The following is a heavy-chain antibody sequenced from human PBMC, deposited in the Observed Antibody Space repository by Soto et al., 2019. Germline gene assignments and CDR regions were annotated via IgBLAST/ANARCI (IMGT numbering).Heavy chain of an antibody. D-gene: IGHD3-22*01. CDR1: GFTFSSYG. J-gene: IGHJ5*02. CDR2: ISYDGSNK. V-gene: IGHV3-30*18. Sequence: GGSLRLSCAASGFTFSSYGMHWVRQAPGKGLEWVAVISYDGSNKYYADSVKGRFTISRDNSKNTLYLQMNSLRAEDTAVYYCAKDRNNYDSSGYFNWFDPWGQGTLVTVSS. CDR3: AKDRNNYDSSGYFNWFDP.